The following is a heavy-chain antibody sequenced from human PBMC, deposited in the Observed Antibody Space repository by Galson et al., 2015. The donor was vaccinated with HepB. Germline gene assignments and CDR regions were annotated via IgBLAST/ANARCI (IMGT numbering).Heavy chain of an antibody. Sequence: SLRLSCAASGFTFSSYGMHWVRQAPGKGLEWVAVIWYDGSNKYYADSVKGRFTISRDNSKNTLYLQMNSLRAEDTAVYYCARDLSLRDGYRDSAFDYWGQGTLVTVSS. CDR3: ARDLSLRDGYRDSAFDY. J-gene: IGHJ4*02. CDR1: GFTFSSYG. CDR2: IWYDGSNK. D-gene: IGHD5-24*01. V-gene: IGHV3-33*01.